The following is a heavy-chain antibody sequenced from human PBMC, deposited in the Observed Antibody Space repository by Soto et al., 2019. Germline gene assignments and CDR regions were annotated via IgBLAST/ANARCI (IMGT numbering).Heavy chain of an antibody. CDR3: ARASYCGGDCYPLLPSNWYFDL. CDR2: IIPSFGTA. V-gene: IGHV1-69*13. D-gene: IGHD2-21*02. J-gene: IGHJ2*01. CDR1: GGTFSSYA. Sequence: SVKVSCKASGGTFSSYAISWVRQAPGQGLEWMGGIIPSFGTANYAQKFQGRVTITADESTSTAYMELSSLRSEDTAVYYCARASYCGGDCYPLLPSNWYFDLWGRGTLVTVSS.